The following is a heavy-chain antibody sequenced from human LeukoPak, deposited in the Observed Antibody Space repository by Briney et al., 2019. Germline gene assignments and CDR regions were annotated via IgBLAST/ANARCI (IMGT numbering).Heavy chain of an antibody. CDR3: AKDGAQYSSGPECDP. CDR1: GLHFSGTA. V-gene: IGHV3-23*01. D-gene: IGHD6-19*01. J-gene: IGHJ5*02. Sequence: PGGSLRLSCAASGLHFSGTAMSWVRQAPGKGLEWVSAISHDGMNAYYADSVKGRLTISRDNSKKTVSLEMSSLTAADTGVYYCAKDGAQYSSGPECDPRGQGALVNVSP. CDR2: ISHDGMNA.